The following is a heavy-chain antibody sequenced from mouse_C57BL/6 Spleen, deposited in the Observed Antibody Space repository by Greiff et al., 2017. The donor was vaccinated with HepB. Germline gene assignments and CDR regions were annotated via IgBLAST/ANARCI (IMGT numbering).Heavy chain of an antibody. CDR2: IYPGSGST. CDR3: ARGELRLRGDY. D-gene: IGHD3-2*02. CDR1: GYTFTSYW. J-gene: IGHJ4*01. Sequence: QVQLKQPGAELVKPGASVKMSCKASGYTFTSYWITWVKQRPGQGLEWIGDIYPGSGSTNYNEKFKSKATLTVDTSSSTAYLQLSSLTSEDSAVYYCARGELRLRGDYWGQGTSVTVSS. V-gene: IGHV1-55*01.